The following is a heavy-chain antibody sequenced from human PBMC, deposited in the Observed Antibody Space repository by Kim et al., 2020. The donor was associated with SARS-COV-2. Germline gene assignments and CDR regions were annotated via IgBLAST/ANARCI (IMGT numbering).Heavy chain of an antibody. V-gene: IGHV3-23*01. J-gene: IGHJ4*02. Sequence: DSVKGRFTISRDNSKNTLYLQMNSLRAEDTAVYFCAKPDCRSTSCYTYDYWGQGTLVTVSS. D-gene: IGHD2-2*02. CDR3: AKPDCRSTSCYTYDY.